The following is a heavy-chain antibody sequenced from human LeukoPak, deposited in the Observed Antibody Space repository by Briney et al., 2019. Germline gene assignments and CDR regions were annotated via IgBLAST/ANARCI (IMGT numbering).Heavy chain of an antibody. J-gene: IGHJ4*02. CDR1: GFTFSSYA. D-gene: IGHD3-22*01. CDR2: ISGSGGST. V-gene: IGHV3-23*01. Sequence: PGGSLRLSCAASGFTFSSYAMSWVRQAPGKGLEWVSAISGSGGSTYYADSVKGRFTISRDNSKNTLYLQMNSLRAEDTAVYYCAKDLTMIVVVREGGNYWGQGTLVTVSS. CDR3: AKDLTMIVVVREGGNY.